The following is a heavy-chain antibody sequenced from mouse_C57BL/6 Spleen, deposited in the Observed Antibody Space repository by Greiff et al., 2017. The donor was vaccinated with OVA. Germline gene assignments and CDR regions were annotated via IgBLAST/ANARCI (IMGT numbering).Heavy chain of an antibody. Sequence: EVQVVESGGGSVKPGGSLKLSCAASGFTFSDYGMHWVRQAPEKGLEWVAYISSGSSTIYYADTVKGRFTISRDNAKNTLFLQMTSLRSEDTAMYYCAADGYNWYFDVWGTGTTVTVSS. CDR2: ISSGSSTI. D-gene: IGHD2-3*01. CDR1: GFTFSDYG. CDR3: AADGYNWYFDV. V-gene: IGHV5-17*01. J-gene: IGHJ1*03.